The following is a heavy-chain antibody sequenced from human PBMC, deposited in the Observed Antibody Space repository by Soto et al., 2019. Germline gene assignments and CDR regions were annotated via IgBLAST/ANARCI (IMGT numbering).Heavy chain of an antibody. J-gene: IGHJ5*02. CDR2: IYHSGST. V-gene: IGHV4-30-2*01. CDR3: ARGPSSRWFDP. CDR1: GGSISSGGYS. Sequence: SDTLSLTCAVSGGSISSGGYSWSWIRQPPGKGLEWIGYIYHSGSTYYNPSLKSRVTISVDRSKNQFSLKLSSVTAADTAVYYCARGPSSRWFDPWGQGTLVTVSS.